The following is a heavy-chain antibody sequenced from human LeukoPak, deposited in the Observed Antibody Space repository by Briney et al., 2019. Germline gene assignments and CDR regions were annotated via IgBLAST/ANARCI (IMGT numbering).Heavy chain of an antibody. CDR3: AKGEAGMVVTFFDY. CDR1: GFTFDDYA. Sequence: GGSLRLSCAASGFTFDDYAMHWVRQAPGKGLEWVSLISWDGGSTYYADSVKGRFTISRDNSKNSLYLQMNSLRAEDTALYYCAKGEAGMVVTFFDYWGQGTLVTVSS. V-gene: IGHV3-43D*03. D-gene: IGHD2-21*02. CDR2: ISWDGGST. J-gene: IGHJ4*02.